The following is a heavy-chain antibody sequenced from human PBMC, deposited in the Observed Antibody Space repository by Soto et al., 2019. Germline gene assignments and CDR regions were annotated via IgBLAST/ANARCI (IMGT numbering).Heavy chain of an antibody. CDR3: AKSRGITGTTFNWFDS. CDR1: GGSIGGYY. CDR2: ILYSGNT. J-gene: IGHJ5*01. D-gene: IGHD1-20*01. V-gene: IGHV4-59*01. Sequence: ETLSLTCNVSGGSIGGYYWNWNRQSPGRGLEWIGSILYSGNTNYNPSLSSLVTISVDPSKNQFSLKVHSVNAADTAIYYCAKSRGITGTTFNWFDSWGQGTQVPVSS.